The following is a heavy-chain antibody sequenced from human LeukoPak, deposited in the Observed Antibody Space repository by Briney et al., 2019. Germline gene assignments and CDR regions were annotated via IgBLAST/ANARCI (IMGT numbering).Heavy chain of an antibody. D-gene: IGHD4-17*01. CDR3: ARDYADYVGYFFFDY. V-gene: IGHV3-23*01. Sequence: GSLRLSCAASGFTFNNYAMNWVRQAPGKGLEWVSSISGGGETTYYADSAKGRFTISRDNSQNSLYLQMNSLRAEDTAVYYCARDYADYVGYFFFDYWGQGTLVTVSS. J-gene: IGHJ4*02. CDR2: ISGGGETT. CDR1: GFTFNNYA.